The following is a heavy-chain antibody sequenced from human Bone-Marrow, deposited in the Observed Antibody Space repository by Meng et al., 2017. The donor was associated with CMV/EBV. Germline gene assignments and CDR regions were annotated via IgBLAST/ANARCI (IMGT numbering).Heavy chain of an antibody. J-gene: IGHJ3*02. V-gene: IGHV1-18*01. CDR1: GYTFTSYG. D-gene: IGHD5-12*01. Sequence: ASVKVSCKASGYTFTSYGISWVRQAPGQGLEWMGWISAYNGNTNYAQKLQGRVTMTTDTSTSTAYMELSSLRSEDTAVYYCATYIGTNDAFDIWGQGKMVNVAS. CDR3: ATYIGTNDAFDI. CDR2: ISAYNGNT.